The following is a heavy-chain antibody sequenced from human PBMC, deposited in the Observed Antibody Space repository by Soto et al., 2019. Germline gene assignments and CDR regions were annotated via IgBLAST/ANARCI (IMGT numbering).Heavy chain of an antibody. Sequence: QVQLVESGGGLVKPGGPLRLSCAASGFTFSDYYMSWIRQDPGKGLEWVSYISSSGSTIYYADSVKGRFTISRDHAKNSLYLQMNSLTAEDTSVYYCARDRYSTACIAGYWGQGTLVTVSS. D-gene: IGHD6-19*01. J-gene: IGHJ4*02. CDR2: ISSSGSTI. CDR3: ARDRYSTACIAGY. CDR1: GFTFSDYY. V-gene: IGHV3-11*01.